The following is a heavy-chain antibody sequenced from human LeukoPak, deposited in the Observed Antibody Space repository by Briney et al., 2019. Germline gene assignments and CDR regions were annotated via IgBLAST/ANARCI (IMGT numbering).Heavy chain of an antibody. J-gene: IGHJ4*02. CDR3: AKVGSGSGWSKGFDY. Sequence: GGSLRLSCAASGFTFSSYAMSWVRQAPGKGLERVSAISGSGSSTYYADSVKGRFTISRDNSKNTLYLQMNSLRAEDTAVYYCAKVGSGSGWSKGFDYWGQGTLVTVSS. V-gene: IGHV3-23*01. D-gene: IGHD6-19*01. CDR1: GFTFSSYA. CDR2: ISGSGSST.